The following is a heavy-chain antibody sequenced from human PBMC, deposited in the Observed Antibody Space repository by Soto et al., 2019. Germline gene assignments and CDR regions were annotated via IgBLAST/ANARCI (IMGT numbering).Heavy chain of an antibody. D-gene: IGHD6-13*01. V-gene: IGHV3-33*01. CDR1: GFTFSSYG. CDR3: ARDLGAAAGDFGGY. CDR2: IWYDGSNK. J-gene: IGHJ4*02. Sequence: GGSLRLSCAASGFTFSSYGMHWVRQAPGNGLEWVALIWYDGSNKHYADSVKGRFTISRDNSKNTLYLQMNSLRAEDTAMYYCARDLGAAAGDFGGYWGQGTLVTVSS.